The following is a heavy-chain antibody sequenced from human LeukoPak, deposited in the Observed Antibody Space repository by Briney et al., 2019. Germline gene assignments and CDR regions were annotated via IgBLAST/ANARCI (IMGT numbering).Heavy chain of an antibody. J-gene: IGHJ4*02. V-gene: IGHV3-23*01. CDR2: ITGSGAYK. CDR1: GFTFRSCA. CDR3: GKVDYYDGSAYYPPFYFDY. Sequence: GGSLRLSCAASGFTFRSCALSWVRQAPGKGPEWVSGITGSGAYKYYADSVRGRFTISRDISKNTLYLQMNSLRVEDTAVYYCGKVDYYDGSAYYPPFYFDYWGQGTLVTVSS. D-gene: IGHD3-22*01.